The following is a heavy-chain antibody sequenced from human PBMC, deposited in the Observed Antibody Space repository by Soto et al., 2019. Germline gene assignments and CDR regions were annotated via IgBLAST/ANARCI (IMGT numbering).Heavy chain of an antibody. J-gene: IGHJ4*02. D-gene: IGHD1-26*01. Sequence: QVQLVQSGAEEKKPGASVKVSCKATGYTFTTYAIHWVRLAPGQRLEWMGWINAANGNRKYSQEFQGRITVTRDTSASTAYMELSSLRSEDTAVYYCARSNSGSYDYLGQGALVTVSS. CDR2: INAANGNR. CDR1: GYTFTTYA. V-gene: IGHV1-3*05. CDR3: ARSNSGSYDY.